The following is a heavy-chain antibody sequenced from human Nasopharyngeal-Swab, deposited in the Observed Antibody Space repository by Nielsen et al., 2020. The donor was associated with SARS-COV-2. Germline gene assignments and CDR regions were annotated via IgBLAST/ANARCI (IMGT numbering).Heavy chain of an antibody. J-gene: IGHJ2*01. Sequence: WIRQPPGKGLEWIGYIYYGGSTNYNPSLKSRVSISVDTSKNQFSLKLSSVTAADTAVYHCATLVEVTMVWGYWYFDLWGRGSLVTVSS. CDR3: ATLVEVTMVWGYWYFDL. V-gene: IGHV4-59*01. CDR2: IYYGGST. D-gene: IGHD3-10*01.